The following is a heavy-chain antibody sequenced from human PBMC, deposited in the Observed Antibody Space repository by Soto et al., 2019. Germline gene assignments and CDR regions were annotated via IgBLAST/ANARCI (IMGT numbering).Heavy chain of an antibody. D-gene: IGHD6-19*01. CDR1: GFTFSSYA. V-gene: IGHV3-30-3*01. CDR2: ISYDGSNK. Sequence: QVQLVESGGGVVQPGRSLRLSCAASGFTFSSYAMHWVRQAPGKGLEWVAVISYDGSNKYYADSVKGRFTISSDNSKNTLYLHMTSLRAEDTAVYYCARDPGSGWRYWGQGTLVTVSS. J-gene: IGHJ4*02. CDR3: ARDPGSGWRY.